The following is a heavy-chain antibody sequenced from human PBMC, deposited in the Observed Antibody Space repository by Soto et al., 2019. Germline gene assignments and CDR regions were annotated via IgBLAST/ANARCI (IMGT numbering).Heavy chain of an antibody. D-gene: IGHD6-13*01. CDR3: ARLRASSWYLGGYLDY. V-gene: IGHV3-11*06. Sequence: QVQLVESEGGLVKPGGSLRLSCTASGFTFSDYYMSWIRQAPGKGLEWVSYIVIGSDYTNYADSVKGRFTISRDNAKNSLYLEMNSLRAEDTAVYYCARLRASSWYLGGYLDYWGQGTLVTVSS. CDR2: IVIGSDYT. CDR1: GFTFSDYY. J-gene: IGHJ4*02.